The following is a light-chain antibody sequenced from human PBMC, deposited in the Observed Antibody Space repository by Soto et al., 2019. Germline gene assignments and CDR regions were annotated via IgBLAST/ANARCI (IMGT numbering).Light chain of an antibody. J-gene: IGLJ1*01. Sequence: QSALTQPASVSGSPGQSITISCTGTSSDVGTYTLVSWYQQHPGKAPKLVIYEVTIRPSGVSNRFSGSKSGNTASLTISGLQAEDEADYYCSSYTTSAPYVFGSGTKVTVL. CDR2: EVT. CDR3: SSYTTSAPYV. V-gene: IGLV2-14*02. CDR1: SSDVGTYTL.